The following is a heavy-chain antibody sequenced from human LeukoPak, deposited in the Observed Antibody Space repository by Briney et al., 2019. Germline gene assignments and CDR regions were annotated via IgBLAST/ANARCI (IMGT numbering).Heavy chain of an antibody. Sequence: PGGSLRLSCAASGFTFSSYAMSWVRQAPGKGLEWVSAISGSGGSTYYADSVKGRFTISRDNSKNTLYLQMDSLRAEDTAVYYCAKGVLWFGELFLAWGQGTLVTVSS. CDR2: ISGSGGST. D-gene: IGHD3-10*01. V-gene: IGHV3-23*01. CDR3: AKGVLWFGELFLA. J-gene: IGHJ5*02. CDR1: GFTFSSYA.